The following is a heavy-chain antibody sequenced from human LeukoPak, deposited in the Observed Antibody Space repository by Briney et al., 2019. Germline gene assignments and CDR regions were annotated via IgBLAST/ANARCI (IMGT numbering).Heavy chain of an antibody. D-gene: IGHD5-18*01. CDR2: IWYDGSNK. CDR1: AFTFSSYG. V-gene: IGHV3-33*01. CDR3: ARDRGYSYGYFDY. J-gene: IGHJ4*02. Sequence: GRSLRLSCAASAFTFSSYGMHWVRQAPSKGLEWVAVIWYDGSNKYYADSVKGRFTIYRDNSKNTLYLQMNSLRADDTAVYYCARDRGYSYGYFDYWGQGTLVTVSS.